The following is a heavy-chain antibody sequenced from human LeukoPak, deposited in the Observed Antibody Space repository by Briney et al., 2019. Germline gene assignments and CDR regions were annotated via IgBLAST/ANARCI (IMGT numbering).Heavy chain of an antibody. CDR2: IKQDGSEK. Sequence: GGSLRLSCAASGFTFSSYWMSWVRQAPGKGLEWVANIKQDGSEKYYVDSVKGRFTISRDNSKNTLYLQMNSLRAEDTAVYYCARESGAARQENYFDYWGQGTLVTVSS. J-gene: IGHJ4*02. CDR1: GFTFSSYW. CDR3: ARESGAARQENYFDY. D-gene: IGHD1-26*01. V-gene: IGHV3-7*01.